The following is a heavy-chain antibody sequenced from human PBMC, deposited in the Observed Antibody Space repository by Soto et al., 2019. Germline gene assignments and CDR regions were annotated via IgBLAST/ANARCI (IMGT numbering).Heavy chain of an antibody. CDR3: AKDRGGYDFGYYYYGMDV. Sequence: PGGSLRLSCSASGFTFSSYAMSWVRQAPGKGLEWVSAISGSGGSTYYADSVKGRFTISRDNSKNTLYLQMNSLRAEDTAVYYCAKDRGGYDFGYYYYGMDVWGQGTKVTVYS. D-gene: IGHD5-12*01. CDR2: ISGSGGST. J-gene: IGHJ6*02. V-gene: IGHV3-23*01. CDR1: GFTFSSYA.